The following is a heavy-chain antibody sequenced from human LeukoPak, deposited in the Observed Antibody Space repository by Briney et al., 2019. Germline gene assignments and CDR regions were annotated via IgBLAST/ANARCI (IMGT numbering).Heavy chain of an antibody. V-gene: IGHV3-21*01. J-gene: IGHJ4*02. Sequence: KPGGSLRLSSAASGFTFSSYSMNWVRQAPGKGLEWVSSISSSSTYIYYADSVKGRFTVSRDNAKNSLYLQMNSLRAEDTAVYFCASQYTSSRIFDDWGQGTLVTVSS. CDR3: ASQYTSSRIFDD. CDR2: ISSSSTYI. CDR1: GFTFSSYS. D-gene: IGHD6-13*01.